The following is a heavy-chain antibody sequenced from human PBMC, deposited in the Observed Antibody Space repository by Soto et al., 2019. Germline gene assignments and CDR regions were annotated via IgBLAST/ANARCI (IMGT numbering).Heavy chain of an antibody. CDR3: ARSYYDILTGRSEFYYGMDV. Sequence: ASVKVSCKASGYTFTSYAMQWVRQAPGQRLEWMGRINPSGGSTTYAQKLQGRVTMTRDTSTSIVYMELSSLRFEDTAVYYCARSYYDILTGRSEFYYGMDVWGQGTTVTVSS. CDR1: GYTFTSYA. J-gene: IGHJ6*02. V-gene: IGHV1-46*03. D-gene: IGHD3-9*01. CDR2: INPSGGST.